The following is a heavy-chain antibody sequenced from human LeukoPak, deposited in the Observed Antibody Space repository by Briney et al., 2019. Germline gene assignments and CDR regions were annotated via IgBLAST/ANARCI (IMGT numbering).Heavy chain of an antibody. D-gene: IGHD2/OR15-2a*01. Sequence: SETLSLTCTVSGGSMNTYYWSWIRQTPGKGLECIGYIYHSGSTYYNPSLKSRVTISLDTSKNQFSLKLSSVTAADTAVYYCARDLNRYWFDPWGQGTLVTVSS. CDR1: GGSMNTYY. CDR3: ARDLNRYWFDP. V-gene: IGHV4-4*08. CDR2: IYHSGST. J-gene: IGHJ5*02.